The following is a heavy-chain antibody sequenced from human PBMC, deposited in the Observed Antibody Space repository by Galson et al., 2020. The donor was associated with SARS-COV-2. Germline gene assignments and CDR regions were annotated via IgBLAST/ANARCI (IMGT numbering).Heavy chain of an antibody. CDR1: GFTFSSYG. CDR2: ISYDGSNK. CDR3: AKDLDVAATPDGWAGYYYGMDV. V-gene: IGHV3-30*18. Sequence: GESLKISCAASGFTFSSYGMHWVRQAPGKGLEWVAVISYDGSNKYYADSVKGRFTISRDNSKNTLYLQMNSLRAEDTAVYYCAKDLDVAATPDGWAGYYYGMDVWGQGTTVTVSS. J-gene: IGHJ6*02. D-gene: IGHD2-15*01.